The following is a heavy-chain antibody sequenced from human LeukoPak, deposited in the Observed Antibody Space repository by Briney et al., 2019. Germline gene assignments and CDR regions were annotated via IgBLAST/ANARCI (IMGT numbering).Heavy chain of an antibody. V-gene: IGHV4-34*01. CDR2: INHSGST. D-gene: IGHD6-13*01. J-gene: IGHJ5*02. Sequence: SETLSLTCAVYGGSFSGYYWSWIRQPPGKGLEWSGQINHSGSTNYNPSLKSRVTISVDTSKNQFSLRLSSVTAADTAVYYCARVPAAGTGANWFDPWGQGTLVTVSS. CDR1: GGSFSGYY. CDR3: ARVPAAGTGANWFDP.